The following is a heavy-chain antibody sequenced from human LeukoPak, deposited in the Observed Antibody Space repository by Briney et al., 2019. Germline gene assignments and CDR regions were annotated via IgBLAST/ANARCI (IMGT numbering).Heavy chain of an antibody. CDR2: IYHSGST. J-gene: IGHJ5*02. V-gene: IGHV4-38-2*02. CDR3: ARDILTRVAARPRWFDP. D-gene: IGHD6-6*01. CDR1: GYSISSGYY. Sequence: SETLSLTCTVSGYSISSGYYWSWIRQPPGKGLEWIGSIYHSGSTYYNPSLKSRVTISVDTSKNQFSLKLSSVTAADTAVYYCARDILTRVAARPRWFDPWGQGTLVTVSS.